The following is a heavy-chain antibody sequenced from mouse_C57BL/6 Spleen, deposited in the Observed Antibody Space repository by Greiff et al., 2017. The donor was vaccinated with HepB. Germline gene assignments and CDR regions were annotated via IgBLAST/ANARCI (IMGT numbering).Heavy chain of an antibody. Sequence: VQRVESGAELVRPGTSVKMSCKASGYTFTNYWIGWAKQRPGHGLEWIGDIYPGGGYTNYNEKFKGKATLTADKSSSTAYMQFSSLTSEDSAIYYCARGGSSFYYAMDYWGQGTSVTVSS. D-gene: IGHD1-1*01. J-gene: IGHJ4*01. CDR1: GYTFTNYW. CDR2: IYPGGGYT. CDR3: ARGGSSFYYAMDY. V-gene: IGHV1-63*01.